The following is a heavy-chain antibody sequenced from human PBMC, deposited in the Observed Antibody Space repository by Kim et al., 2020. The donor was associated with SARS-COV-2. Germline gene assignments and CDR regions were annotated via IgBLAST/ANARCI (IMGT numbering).Heavy chain of an antibody. D-gene: IGHD3-10*01. Sequence: SLKGRVTISVDTSKNQFSLKLSSVTAADTAVYYCASTYYYGSGRLNWFDPWGQGTLVTVYS. J-gene: IGHJ5*02. CDR3: ASTYYYGSGRLNWFDP. V-gene: IGHV4-31*02.